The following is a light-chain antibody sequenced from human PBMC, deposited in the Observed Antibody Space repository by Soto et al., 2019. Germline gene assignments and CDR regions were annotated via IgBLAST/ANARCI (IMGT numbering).Light chain of an antibody. V-gene: IGKV3-20*01. J-gene: IGKJ3*01. CDR2: GAS. CDR3: QQYVSSPFT. CDR1: QSVSSSY. Sequence: EIVLTQSPGTLSLSPGERATLSCRASQSVSSSYLAWYQQKPGQAPWLLIYGASSRATGIPDRFSGSGSGTDFTLTISRLEPEDFAVYYCQQYVSSPFTFGPGTKVDIK.